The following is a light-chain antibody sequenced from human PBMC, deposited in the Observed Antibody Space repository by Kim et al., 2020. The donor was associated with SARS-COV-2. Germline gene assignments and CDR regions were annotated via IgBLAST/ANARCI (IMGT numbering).Light chain of an antibody. CDR1: TSDVGSYNR. V-gene: IGLV2-18*02. CDR2: EVS. CDR3: SSYTSSSTLI. Sequence: QAVPISCTGATSDVGSYNRVSWYQQPPGTAPKLIICEVSDRPSGVPHRFSGSKSGNTASLTISWLQTEDEADYYCSSYTSSSTLIFGGGTQLTVL. J-gene: IGLJ2*01.